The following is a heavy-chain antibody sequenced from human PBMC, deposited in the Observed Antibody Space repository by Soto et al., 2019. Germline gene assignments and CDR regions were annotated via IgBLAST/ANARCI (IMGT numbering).Heavy chain of an antibody. V-gene: IGHV1-46*01. CDR3: ARGDIVAIFGMDV. J-gene: IGHJ6*02. CDR1: GYSFTDYY. CDR2: INPSGGST. D-gene: IGHD5-12*01. Sequence: ASVKVSCKASGYSFTDYYMHWVRQAPGQGLEWMGIINPSGGSTTYAQKFQGRVTMTRDTSTSTVYMELSSLRSEDTAVYYCARGDIVAIFGMDVWGQGTTVTVSS.